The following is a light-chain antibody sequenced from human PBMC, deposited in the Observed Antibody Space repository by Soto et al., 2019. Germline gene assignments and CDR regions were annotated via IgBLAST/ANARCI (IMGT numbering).Light chain of an antibody. Sequence: EMELKRAPGTRALSPGERATLSCRASQSISSSYLAWYQQKPGQAPRLLIYGASRRATGIPDRFSGRESGTDFTLTISVLQTEDFATYFCQQSYSGPLTFGGGTKVDIK. V-gene: IGKV3-20*01. J-gene: IGKJ4*01. CDR1: QSISSSY. CDR3: QQSYSGPLT. CDR2: GAS.